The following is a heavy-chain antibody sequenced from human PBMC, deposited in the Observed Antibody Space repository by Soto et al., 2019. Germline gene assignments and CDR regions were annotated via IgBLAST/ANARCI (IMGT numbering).Heavy chain of an antibody. Sequence: GGSLRLSWAASGFTFRSYAMNWIRQAPGKGLEWVSVISDSGGSTYYADSVQGRFTISRDNSKNTLYLQMNNLRAEDTAVYYCASMGGRYSAYAYFDYWGQGTLVTVSS. D-gene: IGHD5-12*01. CDR1: GFTFRSYA. CDR3: ASMGGRYSAYAYFDY. CDR2: ISDSGGST. V-gene: IGHV3-23*01. J-gene: IGHJ4*02.